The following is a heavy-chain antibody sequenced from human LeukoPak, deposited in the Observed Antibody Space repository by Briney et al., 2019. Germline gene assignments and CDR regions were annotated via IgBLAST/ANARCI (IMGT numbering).Heavy chain of an antibody. Sequence: PGGSLRLSCAASGFTFSSYAMHWVRQAPGKGLEWVAVISYDGSNKYYADSVKGRFTISRDNSKNTLYLQMNSLRAEDTAVYYCARDQKQLVTFDYWGQGTLVTVSS. D-gene: IGHD6-6*01. CDR1: GFTFSSYA. V-gene: IGHV3-30-3*01. CDR2: ISYDGSNK. CDR3: ARDQKQLVTFDY. J-gene: IGHJ4*02.